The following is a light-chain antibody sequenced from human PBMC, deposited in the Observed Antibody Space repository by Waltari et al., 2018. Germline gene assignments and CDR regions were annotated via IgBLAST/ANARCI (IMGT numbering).Light chain of an antibody. V-gene: IGLV2-23*02. CDR1: SSDVGSYNL. J-gene: IGLJ2*01. Sequence: QSALTQPASVSGSPGQSITISCTGTSSDVGSYNLVSWYQQPPAKAPKLMIYEVSQRPPGVPNRFSGSKSGNTASLTISGLQAEYEADYYCCSYAGSSTHVVFGGGTKLTVL. CDR2: EVS. CDR3: CSYAGSSTHVV.